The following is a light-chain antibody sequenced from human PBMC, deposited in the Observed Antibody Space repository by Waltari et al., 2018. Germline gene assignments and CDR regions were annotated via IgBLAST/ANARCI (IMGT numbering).Light chain of an antibody. CDR3: QKYDSALALT. CDR1: QGIRNY. CDR2: SAS. J-gene: IGKJ4*01. Sequence: DIQMTQSPSSLSASVGESVTITCRASQGIRNYLAWYQQKPGKVPKLLIYSASTLHSGVSSRFSGSGSGTDFTLTISSLQPEDVATYYCQKYDSALALTFGGGTKVEIK. V-gene: IGKV1-27*01.